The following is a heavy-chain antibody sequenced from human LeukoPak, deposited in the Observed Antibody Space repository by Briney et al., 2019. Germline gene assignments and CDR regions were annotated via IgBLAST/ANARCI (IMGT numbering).Heavy chain of an antibody. CDR2: IWYGGSNK. J-gene: IGHJ6*03. V-gene: IGHV3-30*02. D-gene: IGHD3-10*01. CDR3: AKNYGPNYYYYYMDV. Sequence: PGGSLRLSCAASGFTFSSYGMHWVGQAPGKGLEWVAVIWYGGSNKYYADSVKGRFTISRDNSKNTLYLQMNSLRAEDTAVYYCAKNYGPNYYYYYMDVWGKGTTVTASS. CDR1: GFTFSSYG.